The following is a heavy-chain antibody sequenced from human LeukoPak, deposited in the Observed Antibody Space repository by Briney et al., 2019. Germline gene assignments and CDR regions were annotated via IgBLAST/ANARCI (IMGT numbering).Heavy chain of an antibody. CDR1: GFTFSNYE. J-gene: IGHJ4*02. CDR2: ISTSGSTI. Sequence: HSGGSLRLSCAASGFTFSNYEMNWVRQAPGKGLEWVSYISTSGSTIYYADSVKGRFTISRDNAKNSLYLQMNSLRAEDTAIYYCAREYYFSTGAFDYWGQGTLVTVSS. CDR3: AREYYFSTGAFDY. V-gene: IGHV3-48*03. D-gene: IGHD3/OR15-3a*01.